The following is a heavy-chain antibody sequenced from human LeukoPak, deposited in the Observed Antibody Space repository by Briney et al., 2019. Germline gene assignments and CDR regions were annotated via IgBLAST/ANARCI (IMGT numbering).Heavy chain of an antibody. CDR1: GFTFSSYA. CDR3: AELGITMIGGV. J-gene: IGHJ6*04. V-gene: IGHV3-48*03. CDR2: ISSSGSTI. Sequence: GGSLRLSCAASGFTFSSYAMSWVRQAPGKGLEWVSYISSSGSTIYYADSVKGRFTISRDNAKNSLYLQMNSLRAENTAVYYCAELGITMIGGVWGKGTTVTISS. D-gene: IGHD3-10*02.